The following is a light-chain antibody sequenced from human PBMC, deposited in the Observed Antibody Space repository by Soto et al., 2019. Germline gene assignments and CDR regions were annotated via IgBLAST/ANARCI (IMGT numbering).Light chain of an antibody. J-gene: IGKJ4*01. CDR3: QQYDNSPPLT. CDR2: GAS. V-gene: IGKV3-15*01. Sequence: EIVMTQSPATLSVSPGERATLSCRASQSVGSNLAWYQQKPGQAPRLLIYGASSRTMGIPARFSGSGSGTEFTLTISSLQSEDFAVYYCQQYDNSPPLTFGGGTKV. CDR1: QSVGSN.